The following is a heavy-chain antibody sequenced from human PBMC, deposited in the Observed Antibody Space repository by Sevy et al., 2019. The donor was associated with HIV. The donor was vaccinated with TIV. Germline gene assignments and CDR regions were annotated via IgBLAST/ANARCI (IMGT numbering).Heavy chain of an antibody. CDR2: IKQDAGQK. J-gene: IGHJ4*02. CDR3: ARDDGNYYFHY. V-gene: IGHV3-7*01. D-gene: IGHD1-7*01. Sequence: GGSLRLSCAASGFTFSKYWMGWVHQAPGKGLEWVANIKQDAGQKYYVDSVKGRFTISRDNDKNSLYLQMNSLRAEDTAVYFCARDDGNYYFHYWGQGTLVTVSS. CDR1: GFTFSKYW.